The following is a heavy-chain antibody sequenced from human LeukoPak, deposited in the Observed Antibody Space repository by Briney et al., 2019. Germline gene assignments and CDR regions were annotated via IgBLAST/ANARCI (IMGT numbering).Heavy chain of an antibody. CDR3: ARLGEGSSWPFDY. CDR1: GGSISSSSYY. Sequence: PSETLSLTCTVSGGSISSSSYYWGWIRQPPGKGLEWIGSIYYSGSTYYNPSLKSRVTISVDTSKNQFSLKLSSVTAADTAVYYCARLGEGSSWPFDYWGQGTLVTVSS. J-gene: IGHJ4*02. CDR2: IYYSGST. D-gene: IGHD6-13*01. V-gene: IGHV4-39*01.